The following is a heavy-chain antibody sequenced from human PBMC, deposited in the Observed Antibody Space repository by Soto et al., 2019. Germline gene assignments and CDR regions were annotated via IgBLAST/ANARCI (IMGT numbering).Heavy chain of an antibody. CDR2: VIPIFGTP. Sequence: QVQLVQSGAEVKKPGSSVKVSCKAPGGTFSTYAISWVRQAPGQGLEWMRGVIPIFGTPKYAQKFQGRVTIPADESTSTGYMELRSLRAEDTAVYYCARSQGGSSSLDIYYYYYYGMDVWGQGTTVTVSS. CDR3: ARSQGGSSSLDIYYYYYYGMDV. D-gene: IGHD2-15*01. V-gene: IGHV1-69*01. CDR1: GGTFSTYA. J-gene: IGHJ6*02.